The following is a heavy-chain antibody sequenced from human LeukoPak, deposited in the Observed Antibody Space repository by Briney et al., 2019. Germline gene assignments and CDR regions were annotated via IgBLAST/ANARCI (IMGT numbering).Heavy chain of an antibody. J-gene: IGHJ5*02. CDR3: ARPYYYDSRIDP. D-gene: IGHD3-22*01. Sequence: PSQTLSLTCTVSGGSISSGDYYWSWIRQPPGKGLEWIAYMYYSVSTYYNPSLKSRFTMSADTSKNQLSQKLSSVTAADTAVYYCARPYYYDSRIDPWGQGILVTVSS. V-gene: IGHV4-30-4*01. CDR1: GGSISSGDYY. CDR2: MYYSVST.